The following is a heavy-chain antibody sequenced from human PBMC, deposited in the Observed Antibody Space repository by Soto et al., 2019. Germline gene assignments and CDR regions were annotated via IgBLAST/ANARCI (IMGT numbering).Heavy chain of an antibody. CDR3: AMEGRIAAAGRFDY. D-gene: IGHD6-13*01. CDR1: GGSISSGDYY. J-gene: IGHJ4*02. Sequence: SETLSLTCTVSGGSISSGDYYWSWIRQVPGKGLEWIGYIYYSGNTYYNPSLKSRVAMSVDTSKNQFSLKLSSVTAADTAIYYCAMEGRIAAAGRFDYWGQGTLGTVSS. CDR2: IYYSGNT. V-gene: IGHV4-31*03.